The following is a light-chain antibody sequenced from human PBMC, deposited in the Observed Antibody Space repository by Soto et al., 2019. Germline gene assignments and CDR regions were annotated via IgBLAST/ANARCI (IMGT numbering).Light chain of an antibody. CDR3: SSYTSSSIYV. CDR1: SSDVGGYNY. J-gene: IGLJ1*01. V-gene: IGLV2-14*01. CDR2: DVS. Sequence: QSVLTQPASVSGSPGQSITISCTGTSSDVGGYNYVSWYQQHPGKAPKLMIYDVSNRPSGVSNRFSGSKSGNTASLTISGLQGEDGAVYYCSSYTSSSIYVFGTGTKVTAL.